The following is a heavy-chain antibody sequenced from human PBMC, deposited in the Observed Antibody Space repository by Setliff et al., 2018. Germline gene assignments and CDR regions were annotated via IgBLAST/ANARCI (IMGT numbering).Heavy chain of an antibody. Sequence: GGSLRLSCAASGFTFSSYAMSWVRQAPGKGLEWVSAISGSGGSTYYADSVKGRFTISRDNSKNTLYLQMNSLRAEDTAVYYCANPVQDTAMPLYYFDYWGQGTLVTV. J-gene: IGHJ4*02. CDR1: GFTFSSYA. CDR3: ANPVQDTAMPLYYFDY. V-gene: IGHV3-23*01. CDR2: ISGSGGST. D-gene: IGHD5-18*01.